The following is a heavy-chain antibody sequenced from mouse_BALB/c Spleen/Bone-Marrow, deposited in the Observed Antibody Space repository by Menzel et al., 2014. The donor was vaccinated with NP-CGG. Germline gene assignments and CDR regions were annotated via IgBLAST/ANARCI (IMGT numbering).Heavy chain of an antibody. CDR1: GYTFTSYW. CDR2: IDPSDSET. D-gene: IGHD2-10*02. J-gene: IGHJ3*01. V-gene: IGHV1-61*01. Sequence: VQLQQSGAELVRPGTSVKLSCKAAGYTFTSYWMNWERQRPGQGLEWIGMIDPSDSETHYNQMFKDKATLTVDKSSSTAYVQLSSLTSEDSAVYYCARGYGNSVAWFAYWGQGSLVTVSA. CDR3: ARGYGNSVAWFAY.